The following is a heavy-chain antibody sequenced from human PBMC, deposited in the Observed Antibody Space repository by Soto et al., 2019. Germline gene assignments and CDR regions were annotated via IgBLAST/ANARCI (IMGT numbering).Heavy chain of an antibody. Sequence: EVQLLESGGGLVQPGGSLRFSCAASGFTFSSYAMSWVRQAPGKGLEWVSAISGSGGSTYYADSVKGRFTISRDNSKNTLYLQMNSLRAEDTAVYYCAKDRGIYGFYGMDVWGQGTTVTVSS. CDR2: ISGSGGST. CDR3: AKDRGIYGFYGMDV. CDR1: GFTFSSYA. J-gene: IGHJ6*02. V-gene: IGHV3-23*01. D-gene: IGHD3-10*01.